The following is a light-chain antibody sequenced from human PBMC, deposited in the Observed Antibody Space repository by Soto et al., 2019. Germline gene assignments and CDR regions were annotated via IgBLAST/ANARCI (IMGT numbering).Light chain of an antibody. V-gene: IGKV1-17*03. Sequence: DVQMAQSPSAMSASVGDRVTFACRASQDISRFVAWFQHKPGRAPERLIYETSNLQPGVPSRFSGSGSGTEFILAISGLQPEDFATYYCLQHNTYPYTFGQGTRLEIK. CDR3: LQHNTYPYT. CDR2: ETS. J-gene: IGKJ5*01. CDR1: QDISRF.